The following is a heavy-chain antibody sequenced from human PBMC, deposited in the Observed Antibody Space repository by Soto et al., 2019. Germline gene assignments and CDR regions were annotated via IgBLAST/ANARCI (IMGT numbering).Heavy chain of an antibody. D-gene: IGHD6-19*01. Sequence: SETLSLTCTVSGGSISSYYWSWIRQPPGRGLEWIGYIYYSGSTNYDPSLKSRVTISVDTSKNQFSLKLSSVTAADTAVYYCARDMAVAGNDWFDPWGQGTLVTVS. J-gene: IGHJ5*02. CDR1: GGSISSYY. CDR2: IYYSGST. V-gene: IGHV4-59*01. CDR3: ARDMAVAGNDWFDP.